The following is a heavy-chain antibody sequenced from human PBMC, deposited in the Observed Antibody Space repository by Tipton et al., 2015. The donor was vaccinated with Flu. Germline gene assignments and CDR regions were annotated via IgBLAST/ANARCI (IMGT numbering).Heavy chain of an antibody. CDR2: ISSSSSYI. CDR3: ARSVVPAAIDY. CDR1: GFTFSSYS. J-gene: IGHJ4*02. V-gene: IGHV3-21*01. D-gene: IGHD2-2*01. Sequence: SLRLSCAASGFTFSSYSTNWVRQAPGKGLEWVSSISSSSSYIYYADSVKGRFTISRDNAKNSLYLQMNSLRAEDTAVYYCARSVVPAAIDYWGQGTLVTVSS.